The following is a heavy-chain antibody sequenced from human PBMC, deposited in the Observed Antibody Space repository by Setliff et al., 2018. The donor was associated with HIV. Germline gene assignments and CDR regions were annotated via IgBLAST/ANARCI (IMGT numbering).Heavy chain of an antibody. D-gene: IGHD3-16*02. V-gene: IGHV3-30*18. J-gene: IGHJ6*03. CDR2: ISHDGGNK. CDR3: AKDLRSYRCSIASCSHMDV. CDR1: GFTISYYG. Sequence: PGGSLRLSCVASGFTISYYGMHWVRQAPGKGLEWVAVISHDGGNKYYADSVKGRFTISGDNSKNTLYLQMNSLRSEDAAVYYCAKDLRSYRCSIASCSHMDVWGKGTTVTAP.